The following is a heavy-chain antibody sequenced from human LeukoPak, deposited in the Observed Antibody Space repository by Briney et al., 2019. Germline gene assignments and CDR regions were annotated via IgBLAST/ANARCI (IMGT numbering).Heavy chain of an antibody. V-gene: IGHV1-69*13. CDR2: IIPIFGTA. Sequence: GASVKVSCKASGGTFSSYAICWVRQAPGQGLEWMGGIIPIFGTANYAQKFQGRVTITADESTSTAYMELSSLRSEDTAVYYCARLPAARPLNFDYWGQGTLVTVSS. D-gene: IGHD6-6*01. CDR1: GGTFSSYA. J-gene: IGHJ4*02. CDR3: ARLPAARPLNFDY.